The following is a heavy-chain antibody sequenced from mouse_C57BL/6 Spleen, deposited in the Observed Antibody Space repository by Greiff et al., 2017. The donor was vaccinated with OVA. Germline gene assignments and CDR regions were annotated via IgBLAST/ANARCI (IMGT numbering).Heavy chain of an antibody. V-gene: IGHV1-50*01. CDR3: ARGRIRGAFDY. D-gene: IGHD5-2*01. J-gene: IGHJ2*01. CDR1: GYTFTSYW. Sequence: QVQLQQPGAELVKPGASVKLSCKASGYTFTSYWMQWVKQRPGQGLEWIGEIDPSDSYTNYNQKFKGKATLTVDTSSSTAYMQLSSLTSEDSAVYYCARGRIRGAFDYWGQGTTLTVSS. CDR2: IDPSDSYT.